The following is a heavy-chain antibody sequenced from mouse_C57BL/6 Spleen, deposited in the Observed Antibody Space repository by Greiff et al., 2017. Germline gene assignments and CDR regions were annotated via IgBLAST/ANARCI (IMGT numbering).Heavy chain of an antibody. D-gene: IGHD2-1*01. Sequence: EVMLVESGGGLVKPGGSLKLSCAASGFTFSDYGMHWVRQAPEQGLEWVAYISSGSSTIYYADTVKGRFTISRDNAKDTLFLQMTSLRSEDTARYYCANGNIDYWGQGTTLTVSS. V-gene: IGHV5-17*01. CDR1: GFTFSDYG. CDR2: ISSGSSTI. J-gene: IGHJ2*01. CDR3: ANGNIDY.